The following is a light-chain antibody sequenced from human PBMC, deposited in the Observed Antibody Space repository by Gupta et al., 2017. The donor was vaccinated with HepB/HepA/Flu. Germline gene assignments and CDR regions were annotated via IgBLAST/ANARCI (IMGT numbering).Light chain of an antibody. Sequence: QSALTQPPSVSGSPGQSVTLSCPGTSSDIGSYNRVSWYQQSPGTAPKLIIYEVDNRPSWVPDRFSGSKSGNTASLTISGLQTEDEADYYCSSYTTSSTYVFGIGTKVTVL. CDR1: SSDIGSYNR. CDR2: EVD. V-gene: IGLV2-18*02. J-gene: IGLJ1*01. CDR3: SSYTTSSTYV.